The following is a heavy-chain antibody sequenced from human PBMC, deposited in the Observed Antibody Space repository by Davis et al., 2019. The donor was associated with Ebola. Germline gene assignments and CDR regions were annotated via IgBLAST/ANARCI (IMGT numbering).Heavy chain of an antibody. Sequence: GESLKISCAASGFTFYRYEMNWVRQAPGKGLEWVSYISGSATSTFYADSAKGRFSISRDNSKNTLYMQMNGLRADDTAVYYCANIGSSTSKGPTDYWGQGILVTVSS. D-gene: IGHD4-11*01. J-gene: IGHJ4*02. CDR2: ISGSATST. CDR1: GFTFYRYE. CDR3: ANIGSSTSKGPTDY. V-gene: IGHV3-48*03.